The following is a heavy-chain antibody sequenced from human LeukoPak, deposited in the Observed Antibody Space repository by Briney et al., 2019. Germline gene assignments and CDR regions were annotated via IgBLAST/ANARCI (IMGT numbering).Heavy chain of an antibody. CDR1: VFTFSSYG. D-gene: IGHD2-2*01. CDR2: IWYDGSNK. Sequence: TGGSLRLSCAASVFTFSSYGMHCVRQAPGKGREWVAVIWYDGSNKYYADTVKGRFTISRDNTNNTLYLKKNTLRAEDTAVFYFAKAQSYCSSSSWYLAYFQVCGQGTLVTVSS. CDR3: AKAQSYCSSSSWYLAYFQV. J-gene: IGHJ1*01. V-gene: IGHV3-33*06.